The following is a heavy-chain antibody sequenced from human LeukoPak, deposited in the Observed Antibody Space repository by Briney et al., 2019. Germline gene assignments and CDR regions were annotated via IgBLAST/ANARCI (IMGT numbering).Heavy chain of an antibody. Sequence: SETLSLTCTVSGGSISSYYWSWIRQPPGKGLEYIGYIYKSGSTNYNPSLQSRVTISVDTSKNQFSLKLRSVTAADTAVYYCARLQLRDCFDPWGQGTLVTVSS. D-gene: IGHD6-13*01. CDR2: IYKSGST. V-gene: IGHV4-59*01. CDR1: GGSISSYY. J-gene: IGHJ5*02. CDR3: ARLQLRDCFDP.